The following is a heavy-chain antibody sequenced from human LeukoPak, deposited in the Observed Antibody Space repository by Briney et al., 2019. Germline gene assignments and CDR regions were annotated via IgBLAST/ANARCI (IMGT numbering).Heavy chain of an antibody. CDR1: GFTFSSYG. CDR2: ISSSGSTI. J-gene: IGHJ6*02. Sequence: GRSLRLSCAASGFTFSSYGMHWVRQAPGKGLEWVSYISSSGSTIYYADSVKGRFTISRDNAKNSLYLQMNSLRAEDTAVYYCARGTVVGATKYYYGMDVWGQGTTVTVSS. CDR3: ARGTVVGATKYYYGMDV. D-gene: IGHD1-26*01. V-gene: IGHV3-48*04.